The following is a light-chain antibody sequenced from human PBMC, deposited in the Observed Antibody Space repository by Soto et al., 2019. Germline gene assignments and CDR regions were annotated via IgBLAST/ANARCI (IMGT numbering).Light chain of an antibody. CDR1: SSDIGGYNY. CDR3: SSYTSTTYVV. J-gene: IGLJ2*01. Sequence: QSVLTQPASVSGSPGQSITISCVGTSSDIGGYNYVSWYQQHPGKAPKVMISDVTNRPSGVSNRFSGSKSGNTASLTISGLQAEDEADYYCSSYTSTTYVVFGGGTKVTVL. CDR2: DVT. V-gene: IGLV2-14*01.